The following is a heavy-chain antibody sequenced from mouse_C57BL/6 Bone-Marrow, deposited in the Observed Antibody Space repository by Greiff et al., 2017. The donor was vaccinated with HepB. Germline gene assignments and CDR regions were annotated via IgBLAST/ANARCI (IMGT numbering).Heavy chain of an antibody. D-gene: IGHD2-4*01. CDR3: TTLYDYAAY. J-gene: IGHJ3*01. V-gene: IGHV14-4*01. CDR2: IDPENGDT. CDR1: GFNIKDDY. Sequence: VQLQQSGAELVRPGASVKLSCTASGFNIKDDYMHWVKQRPEQGLEWIGWIDPENGDTEYASKFQGKATITADTSSNTAYLQLSSLTSEDTAVYYCTTLYDYAAYWGQGTLVTVSA.